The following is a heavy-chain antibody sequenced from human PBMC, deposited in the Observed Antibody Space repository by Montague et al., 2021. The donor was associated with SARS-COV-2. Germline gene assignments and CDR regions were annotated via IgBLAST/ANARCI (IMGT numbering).Heavy chain of an antibody. CDR3: ARDGSLRVEILTGTHHYYYGMDD. CDR2: IYYSGNT. V-gene: IGHV4-39*07. D-gene: IGHD3-9*01. Sequence: SETLSLTCTVSGGSISSSSYYWGWIRQPPGKGLEWIGSIYYSGNTYYNPSLKSRVTISVDTSKNQFSLKLSSVTAADTAVYYCARDGSLRVEILTGTHHYYYGMDDWGQGTTVTVSS. J-gene: IGHJ6*02. CDR1: GGSISSSSYY.